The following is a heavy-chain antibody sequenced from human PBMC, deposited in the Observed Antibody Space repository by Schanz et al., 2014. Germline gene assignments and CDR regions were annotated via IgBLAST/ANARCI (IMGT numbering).Heavy chain of an antibody. Sequence: QVQLVQSGGEVKTPGASVKVSCKASGYTFTRSGISWVRQAPGQGLEWMGWINPNSGGTNYAQKFQGRVTMTRDTSISTAYMELSRLRSDDTAIYYCARGREKWEPTSGMDVWGQGTTVTVSS. CDR3: ARGREKWEPTSGMDV. J-gene: IGHJ6*02. D-gene: IGHD1-26*01. V-gene: IGHV1-2*02. CDR1: GYTFTRSG. CDR2: INPNSGGT.